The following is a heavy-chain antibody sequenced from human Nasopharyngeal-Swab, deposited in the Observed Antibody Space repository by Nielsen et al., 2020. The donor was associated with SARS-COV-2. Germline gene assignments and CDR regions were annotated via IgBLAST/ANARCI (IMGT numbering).Heavy chain of an antibody. CDR1: GFTFSDYY. CDR3: ARAGGDYYYYYYMDV. D-gene: IGHD4-17*01. CDR2: ISSSGSTI. Sequence: GGSLRLSCAASGFTFSDYYMSWIRQAPGKGLEWVSYISSSGSTIYYADSVKGRFTISRDNAKNSLYLQMNSLRAEDMAVYYCARAGGDYYYYYYMDVWGKGTTVTVSS. J-gene: IGHJ6*03. V-gene: IGHV3-11*04.